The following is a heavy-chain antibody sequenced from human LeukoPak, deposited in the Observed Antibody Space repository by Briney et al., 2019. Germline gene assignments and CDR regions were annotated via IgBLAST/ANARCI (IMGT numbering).Heavy chain of an antibody. CDR3: ARGGGTSGGLFDY. CDR1: GFTFSSYG. V-gene: IGHV3-30*03. J-gene: IGHJ4*02. CDR2: ISYDGSNK. D-gene: IGHD2-2*01. Sequence: GGSLRLSCAASGFTFSSYGMHWVRQAPGKGLEWVAVISYDGSNKYYADSVKGRFTISRDNSKNSLYLQMKSLRAEDTAVYYCARGGGTSGGLFDYWGQGTLVTVSS.